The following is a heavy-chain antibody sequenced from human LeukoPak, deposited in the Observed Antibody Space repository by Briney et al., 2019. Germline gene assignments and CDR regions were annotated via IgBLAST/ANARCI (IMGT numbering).Heavy chain of an antibody. CDR3: ARGEDVAAAGTDY. Sequence: PSETLSLTCIVSGGSVSSGSHYWAWIRQPPGMGLEWIGSIYYSGNTYYNPSLKSRVTISADTSKNQFFLKLSSVTATDTAVYYCARGEDVAAAGTDYWGQGTLVTVSS. V-gene: IGHV4-39*01. J-gene: IGHJ4*02. D-gene: IGHD6-13*01. CDR2: IYYSGNT. CDR1: GGSVSSGSHY.